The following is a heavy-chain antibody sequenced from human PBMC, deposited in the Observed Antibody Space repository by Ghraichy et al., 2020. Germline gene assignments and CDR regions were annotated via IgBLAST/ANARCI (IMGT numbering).Heavy chain of an antibody. CDR3: VKGLNAVATILPAGFDE. V-gene: IGHV3-64D*06. D-gene: IGHD5-12*01. CDR2: ISSSGDST. J-gene: IGHJ4*02. Sequence: GGSLRLSCSASGFTFSKYPIHWVRQAPGKGLEYISAISSSGDSTYYEDFVKDRFTISRDNSKNTLYLQMGSLKPEDTAVYYCVKGLNAVATILPAGFDEWGQGTLVTVSS. CDR1: GFTFSKYP.